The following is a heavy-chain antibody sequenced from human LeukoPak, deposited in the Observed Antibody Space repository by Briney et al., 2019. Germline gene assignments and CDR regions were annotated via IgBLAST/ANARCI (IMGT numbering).Heavy chain of an antibody. V-gene: IGHV3-23*01. CDR1: GFTFSSYG. D-gene: IGHD2-15*01. CDR2: ISGSGGST. Sequence: GGSLRLSCAASGFTFSSYGMSWVRQAPGKGLEWVSAISGSGGSTYYADSVKGRFTISRDNSKNTLYLQMNSLRAEDTAVYYCAKVAEDIVVVVAATRLNYYYYYMDVWGKGTTVTVSS. J-gene: IGHJ6*03. CDR3: AKVAEDIVVVVAATRLNYYYYYMDV.